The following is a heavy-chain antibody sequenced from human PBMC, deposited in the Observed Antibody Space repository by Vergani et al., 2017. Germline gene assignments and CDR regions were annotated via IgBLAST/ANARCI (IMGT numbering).Heavy chain of an antibody. CDR1: GFTVSSNY. Sequence: EVQLVETGGGLIQPGGSLRLSCAASGFTVSSNYMSWVRQAPGKGLEGVSVIYSGGSTYYADSVKGRFTISRDNSKNTLYLQMNSLRAEDTAVYYCARVLMVGGQKKSRNCYFDLWGRGTLVTVSS. D-gene: IGHD2-8*02. V-gene: IGHV3-53*02. CDR3: ARVLMVGGQKKSRNCYFDL. CDR2: IYSGGST. J-gene: IGHJ2*01.